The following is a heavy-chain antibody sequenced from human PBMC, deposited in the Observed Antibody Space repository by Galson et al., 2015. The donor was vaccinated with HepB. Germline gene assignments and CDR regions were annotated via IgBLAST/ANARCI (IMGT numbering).Heavy chain of an antibody. V-gene: IGHV3-23*01. CDR3: AKAHNYDFWSGYYYLDY. CDR2: ISGSGGST. Sequence: SLRLSCAASGFTFSSYAMSWVRQAPGKGLEWVSAISGSGGSTYYADSVKGRFTISRDNSKNTLYLQMNSLRAEDTAVYYCAKAHNYDFWSGYYYLDYWGQGTLVTVSS. CDR1: GFTFSSYA. J-gene: IGHJ4*02. D-gene: IGHD3-3*01.